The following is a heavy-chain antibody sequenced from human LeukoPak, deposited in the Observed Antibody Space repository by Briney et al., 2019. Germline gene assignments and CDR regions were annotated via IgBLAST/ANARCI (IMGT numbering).Heavy chain of an antibody. D-gene: IGHD6-19*01. J-gene: IGHJ4*02. Sequence: SETLSLTCTVSGGSISSYYWSWIRQPPGKGPEWIGYIYYSGSTNYNPSLKSRVTISVDTSKNQFSLKLSSVTAADTAVYYCASYSSGWYGYYFDYWGQGTLVTVSS. V-gene: IGHV4-59*01. CDR3: ASYSSGWYGYYFDY. CDR1: GGSISSYY. CDR2: IYYSGST.